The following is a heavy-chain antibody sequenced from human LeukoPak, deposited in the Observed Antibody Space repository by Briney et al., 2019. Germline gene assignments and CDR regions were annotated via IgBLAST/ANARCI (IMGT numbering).Heavy chain of an antibody. CDR1: GYTFTSYD. J-gene: IGHJ5*02. CDR2: MNPNSGNT. D-gene: IGHD6-13*01. CDR3: ARDSLGAPPLAAAADYNWFDP. Sequence: ASVKVSCKASGYTFTSYDINWVRQATGQGLEWMGWMNPNSGNTGYAQKFQGRVTITADESTSTAYMELSSLRSEDTAVYYCARDSLGAPPLAAAADYNWFDPWGQGTLVTVSS. V-gene: IGHV1-8*01.